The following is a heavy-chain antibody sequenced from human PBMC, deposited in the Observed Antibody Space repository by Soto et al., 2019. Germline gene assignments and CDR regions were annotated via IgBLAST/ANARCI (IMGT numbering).Heavy chain of an antibody. Sequence: QVQLVQSGAEVQKPGSSVKVSCEASGGTFSSYAFNWVLQAPGQGLQWMGGIIPVSATTNYAQKFQGRVTITADKLTITAYMELSSLRSEDTAVYFCAIGYTTGWYTSLDFWGQGTLVTVSS. CDR1: GGTFSSYA. V-gene: IGHV1-69*06. D-gene: IGHD6-19*01. CDR3: AIGYTTGWYTSLDF. J-gene: IGHJ4*02. CDR2: IIPVSATT.